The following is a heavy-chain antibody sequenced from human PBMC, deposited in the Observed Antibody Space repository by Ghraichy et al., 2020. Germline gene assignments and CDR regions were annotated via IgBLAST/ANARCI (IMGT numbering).Heavy chain of an antibody. V-gene: IGHV3-30*18. CDR2: ISYDGSNE. Sequence: GGSLRLSCAASGFTFSSYGMHWVRQAPGKGLEWVAVISYDGSNEYYADSVKGRFTISRDNSKNTLYLQMNSLRAEDTAVYYCAKDPEAMAGYYYYGMDVWGQGTTVTVSS. D-gene: IGHD5-18*01. CDR1: GFTFSSYG. CDR3: AKDPEAMAGYYYYGMDV. J-gene: IGHJ6*02.